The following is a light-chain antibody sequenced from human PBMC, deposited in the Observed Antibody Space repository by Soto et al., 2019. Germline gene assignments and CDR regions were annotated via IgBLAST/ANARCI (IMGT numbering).Light chain of an antibody. Sequence: DIQMTQSPSPLSASVGARVTIPCRASQPIKRWLAWYQQKPGKAPKLLIYAASSLHTGVPLRFSGSGSGTDFSLAICSRQPEDFSTYYCEQAKSFPLTFGGGTEVDI. J-gene: IGKJ4*01. CDR1: QPIKRW. CDR2: AAS. CDR3: EQAKSFPLT. V-gene: IGKV1-12*01.